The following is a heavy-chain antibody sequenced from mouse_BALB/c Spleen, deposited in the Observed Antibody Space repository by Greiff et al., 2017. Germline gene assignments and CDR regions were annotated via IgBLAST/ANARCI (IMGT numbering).Heavy chain of an antibody. Sequence: VQLKESGPGLVAPSQSLSITCTVSGFSLTSYDISWIRQPPGKGLEWLGVIWTGGGTNYNSAFMSRLSISKDNSKSQVFLKMNSLQTDDTDIYFCVRTRDYDAFAYWGEGSLGTVSA. D-gene: IGHD2-4*01. CDR2: IWTGGGT. CDR1: GFSLTSYD. CDR3: VRTRDYDAFAY. V-gene: IGHV2-9-2*01. J-gene: IGHJ3*01.